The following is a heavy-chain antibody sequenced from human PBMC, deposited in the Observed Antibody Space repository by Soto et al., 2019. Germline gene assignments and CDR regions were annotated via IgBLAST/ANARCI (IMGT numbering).Heavy chain of an antibody. J-gene: IGHJ5*02. Sequence: EVQLVESGGGLVQPGGSLRLSCAASGFAFSNYWMSWLRQAPGKGLEWVANINQDGNEKYYVDSMKGRFTVSRDNAKKSLYLQMNSLRAEDTAVYYCASAPFRVVLVSQWFDPWGQGTLVTVSS. V-gene: IGHV3-7*01. CDR3: ASAPFRVVLVSQWFDP. CDR1: GFAFSNYW. D-gene: IGHD3-3*01. CDR2: INQDGNEK.